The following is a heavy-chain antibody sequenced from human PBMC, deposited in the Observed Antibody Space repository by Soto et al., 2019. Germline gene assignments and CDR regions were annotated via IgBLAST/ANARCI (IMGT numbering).Heavy chain of an antibody. V-gene: IGHV4-31*03. CDR3: ARKKGYSYGPHYFDY. CDR2: IYYSGST. J-gene: IGHJ4*02. D-gene: IGHD5-18*01. Sequence: QVQLQESGPGLVKPSQTLSLTCTVSGGSISSGGYYWSWIRQHPGKGLEWIGYIYYSGSTFYTPTLKSRVTISVDTSKNPFSLNLSSVTAADTAVYYCARKKGYSYGPHYFDYWGQGTLVTVSS. CDR1: GGSISSGGYY.